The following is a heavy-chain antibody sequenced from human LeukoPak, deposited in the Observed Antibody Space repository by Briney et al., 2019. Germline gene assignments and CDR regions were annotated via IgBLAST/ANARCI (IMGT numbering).Heavy chain of an antibody. V-gene: IGHV4-34*01. CDR3: ARMGGLKLWPKFDY. D-gene: IGHD5-18*01. CDR1: GGSFSGYY. J-gene: IGHJ4*02. CDR2: INHSGST. Sequence: SETLSLTCAVYGGSFSGYYWSWIRQPPGKGLEWIGEINHSGSTNYNPSLKSRVTISVDTSKNQFSLKLSSVTAADTAVYYCARMGGLKLWPKFDYWGQGALVTVSS.